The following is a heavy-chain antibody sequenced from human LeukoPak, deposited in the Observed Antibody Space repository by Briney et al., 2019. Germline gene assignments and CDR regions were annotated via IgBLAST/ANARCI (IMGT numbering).Heavy chain of an antibody. CDR3: ARDTLFCSGGYCYHDI. CDR1: GFTFSSYG. CDR2: IRYDGSNK. V-gene: IGHV3-30*02. D-gene: IGHD2-15*01. Sequence: GGSLRLSCAASGFTFSSYGMHWVRQAPGKGLEWVAFIRYDGSNKYYADSVKGRFTISRDNSKNTLYLQMNSLRAEDTAVYYCARDTLFCSGGYCYHDIWGQGTMVTVSS. J-gene: IGHJ3*02.